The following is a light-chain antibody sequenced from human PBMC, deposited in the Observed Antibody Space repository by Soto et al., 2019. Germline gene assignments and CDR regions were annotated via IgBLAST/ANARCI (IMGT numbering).Light chain of an antibody. J-gene: IGKJ1*01. CDR1: QTISYS. CDR2: GAS. V-gene: IGKV1-39*01. CDR3: PQSYGALTWT. Sequence: DIQMTQSPSSLSASVGDRVTITCRASQTISYSLNWYQQKPGKAPRLLIYGASSLQSGVPSRFSGSGSGTYFALTISSLQPEDFVTYYCPQSYGALTWTCVQGTRVETK.